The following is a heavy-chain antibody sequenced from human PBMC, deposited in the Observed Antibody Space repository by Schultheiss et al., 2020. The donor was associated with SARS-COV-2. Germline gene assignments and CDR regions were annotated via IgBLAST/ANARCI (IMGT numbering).Heavy chain of an antibody. D-gene: IGHD2-15*01. CDR3: ARGGSLKWAFGY. CDR1: GGSISSYY. J-gene: IGHJ4*02. CDR2: IYYSGST. V-gene: IGHV4-59*01. Sequence: SETLSLTCTVSGGSISSYYWSWIRQPPGKGLEWIGYIYYSGSTNYNPSLKSRVTISVDTSKNQFSLKLSSVTAADTAVYYCARGGSLKWAFGYWGQGTLVTVDS.